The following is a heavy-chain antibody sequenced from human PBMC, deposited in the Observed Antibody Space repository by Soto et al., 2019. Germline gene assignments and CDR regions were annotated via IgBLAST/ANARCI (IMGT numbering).Heavy chain of an antibody. Sequence: PGGSLRLSCAASGFTFSNYHMHWVRQAPGKGLEWVALIWNDESNKFYADSVKGRFTISRDNSRNTLYLQMNSLRAEDTAVYYCARIGTWALNFDYWGQGT. CDR2: IWNDESNK. CDR3: ARIGTWALNFDY. J-gene: IGHJ4*02. V-gene: IGHV3-33*01. CDR1: GFTFSNYH. D-gene: IGHD2-8*01.